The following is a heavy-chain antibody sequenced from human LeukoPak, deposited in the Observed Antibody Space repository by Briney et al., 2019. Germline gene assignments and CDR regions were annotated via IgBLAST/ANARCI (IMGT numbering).Heavy chain of an antibody. CDR1: GGSISSGGYY. V-gene: IGHV4-31*03. Sequence: SSETLSLTCTVSGGSISSGGYYWSWIRQHPGKGLEWIGYIYYSGSTYYNPSLKSRVTISVDTSKNQFSLKLSSVTAADTAVYYCARVEGYCSSTSCYGEYYFDYWGQGTLVTVSS. CDR2: IYYSGST. CDR3: ARVEGYCSSTSCYGEYYFDY. J-gene: IGHJ4*02. D-gene: IGHD2-2*01.